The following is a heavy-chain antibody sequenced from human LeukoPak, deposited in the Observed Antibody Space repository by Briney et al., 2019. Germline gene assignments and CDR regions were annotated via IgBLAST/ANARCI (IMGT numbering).Heavy chain of an antibody. D-gene: IGHD2-15*01. Sequence: SETLSLTCAVYGESLNSYYWSWVRQPPGEGLEWIGEIYESGTTEHNPSLKSRVTISMVPSKQQFSLSLSSVTAADTAVHYCARGAWTTRLGSWGLGTPVIVSS. V-gene: IGHV4-34*01. CDR1: GESLNSYY. CDR2: IYESGTT. CDR3: ARGAWTTRLGS. J-gene: IGHJ4*02.